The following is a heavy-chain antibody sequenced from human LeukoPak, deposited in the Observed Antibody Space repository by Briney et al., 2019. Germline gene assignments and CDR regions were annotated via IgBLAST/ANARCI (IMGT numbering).Heavy chain of an antibody. V-gene: IGHV4-30-4*01. J-gene: IGHJ4*02. Sequence: SQTLSLTCTVSGGSISSGDYYWSWIRQPPGKGLEWIGHIYYSGSTYYNPSLKSRVTISVDTSKNQFSLKLSSVTAADTAVYYCARGREYYGSGSYYYWGQGTLVTVSS. CDR1: GGSISSGDYY. CDR2: IYYSGST. CDR3: ARGREYYGSGSYYY. D-gene: IGHD3-10*01.